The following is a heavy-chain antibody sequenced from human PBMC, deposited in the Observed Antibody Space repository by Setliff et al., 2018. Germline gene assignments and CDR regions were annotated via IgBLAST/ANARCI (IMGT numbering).Heavy chain of an antibody. J-gene: IGHJ3*01. CDR1: GYRFSSHW. CDR2: IYPGDSDT. CDR3: ARDRGYCSSTACYPYIPGLDV. Sequence: PGESLKISCKGSGYRFSSHWIGWVRQMPGKGLEWMGIIYPGDSDTRYSPSFQGQVTISADKSISTAYLQWSSLKASDTAMYYCARDRGYCSSTACYPYIPGLDVWGQGTMVTVSS. D-gene: IGHD2-2*01. V-gene: IGHV5-51*01.